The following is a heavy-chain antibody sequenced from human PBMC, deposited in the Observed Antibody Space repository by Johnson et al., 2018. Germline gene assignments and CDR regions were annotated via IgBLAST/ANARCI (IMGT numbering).Heavy chain of an antibody. CDR3: ASVGSHGGWYHFDY. J-gene: IGHJ4*02. V-gene: IGHV4-39*01. CDR2: IYYSGRT. CDR1: GASISSSSYN. D-gene: IGHD6-19*01. Sequence: QVQLQESGPGLVKPSETLSLTCTVSGASISSSSYNWGWIRQPPGKGLEWLGSIYYSGRTYYNPSLKSRVTISVDTSKNQFPLRQSTVTAADTAVYYCASVGSHGGWYHFDYWGQGTLVTVSS.